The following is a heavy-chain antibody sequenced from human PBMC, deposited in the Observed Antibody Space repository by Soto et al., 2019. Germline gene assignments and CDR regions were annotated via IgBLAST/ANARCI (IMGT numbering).Heavy chain of an antibody. CDR1: GXDFSGSE. D-gene: IGHD2-21*01. CDR3: AKVAPFILGSPF. V-gene: IGHV3-48*03. J-gene: IGHJ4*02. CDR2: ITGSGGAV. Sequence: LRLSCTASGXDFSGSEMNWFRQAPGKGLEWVAYITGSGGAVFHADSVKGRFSISRDNAKNSLFLEMNNLTADDAGVYYCAKVAPFILGSPFWGQGTLVTVSS.